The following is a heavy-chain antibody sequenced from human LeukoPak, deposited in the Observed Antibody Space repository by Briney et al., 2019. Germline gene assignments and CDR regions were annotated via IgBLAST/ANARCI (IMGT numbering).Heavy chain of an antibody. CDR1: GFTFDDYA. CDR3: AKAGRTYQPHDAFDI. CDR2: ISWNSGSI. J-gene: IGHJ3*02. D-gene: IGHD2-2*01. Sequence: GRSLRLSCAASGFTFDDYAMHWVRQAPGKGLEWVSGISWNSGSIGYADSVKGRFTISRDNAKNSLYLQMNSLRAEDMALYYCAKAGRTYQPHDAFDIWGQGTMVTVSS. V-gene: IGHV3-9*03.